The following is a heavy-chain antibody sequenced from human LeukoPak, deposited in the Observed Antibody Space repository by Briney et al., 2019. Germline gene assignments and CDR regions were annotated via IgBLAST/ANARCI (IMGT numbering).Heavy chain of an antibody. CDR1: GYTFTSYG. Sequence: ASVKVSCKASGYTFTSYGISWVRQAPGQGLEWMGWISAYNGHTNYAQKLQGRVTMTTDTSTSTAYMELRSLKSDDTAVYYCARDYVAEVGATLSSLDYWGQGSLVIVSS. CDR3: ARDYVAEVGATLSSLDY. V-gene: IGHV1-18*01. D-gene: IGHD1-26*01. J-gene: IGHJ4*02. CDR2: ISAYNGHT.